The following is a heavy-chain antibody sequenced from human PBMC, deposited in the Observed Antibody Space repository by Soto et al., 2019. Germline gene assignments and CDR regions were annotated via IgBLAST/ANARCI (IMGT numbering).Heavy chain of an antibody. CDR3: ARNGDGLVNGYFDY. D-gene: IGHD3-10*01. Sequence: QLQLQESGPGLVKPSETLSLTCTVSGGSISSSSYYWGWIRQPPGKGLEWIGSIYYSGSTYYNPSLKSRVTISVDTSKNQFSLKLSSVTAADTAVYYWARNGDGLVNGYFDYWGQGTLVTVSS. V-gene: IGHV4-39*01. J-gene: IGHJ4*02. CDR2: IYYSGST. CDR1: GGSISSSSYY.